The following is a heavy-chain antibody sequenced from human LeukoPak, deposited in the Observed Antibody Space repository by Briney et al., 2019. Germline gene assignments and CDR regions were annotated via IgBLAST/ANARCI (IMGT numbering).Heavy chain of an antibody. V-gene: IGHV4-38-2*02. CDR3: ARRSGFIGWWFDP. CDR2: IFHSGST. D-gene: IGHD3-10*01. J-gene: IGHJ5*02. Sequence: SETLSLTCTVSGYSISSGYYWGWIRQPPGKGLEWIGTIFHSGSTYSNPSLKSRVTISVDTSKNQFSLKLSSVTAADTAVYYCARRSGFIGWWFDPWGQGTLVTVSS. CDR1: GYSISSGYY.